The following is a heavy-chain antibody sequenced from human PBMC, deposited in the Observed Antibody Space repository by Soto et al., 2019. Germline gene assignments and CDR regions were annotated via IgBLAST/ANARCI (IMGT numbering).Heavy chain of an antibody. CDR3: AREAGYSSGWYEGYYYYYYGMDV. V-gene: IGHV1-69*06. J-gene: IGHJ6*01. CDR2: IIPIFGTA. D-gene: IGHD6-19*01. CDR1: GGTFSSYA. Sequence: SVKVSCKASGGTFSSYAISWVRQAPGQGLEWMGGIIPIFGTANYAQKFQGRVTITADKSTSTAYMELSSLRSDDTAVYYCAREAGYSSGWYEGYYYYYYGMDVWGQGTTVSVSS.